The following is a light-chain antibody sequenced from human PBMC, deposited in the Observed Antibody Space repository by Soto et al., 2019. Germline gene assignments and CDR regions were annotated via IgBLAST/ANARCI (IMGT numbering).Light chain of an antibody. Sequence: QSALTQPASVSGSPGQSITISCTGTSSDVGGYNYVSWYQQHPGKAHKLMIYDVSNRPSGISNRFSGSKSGNTASLTISGLQSEDEADSYCSSYTSNSSVVFGGGTKVTVL. CDR1: SSDVGGYNY. CDR3: SSYTSNSSVV. J-gene: IGLJ2*01. CDR2: DVS. V-gene: IGLV2-14*01.